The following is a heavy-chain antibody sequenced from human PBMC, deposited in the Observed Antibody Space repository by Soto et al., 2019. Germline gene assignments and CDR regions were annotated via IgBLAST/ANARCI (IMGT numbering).Heavy chain of an antibody. D-gene: IGHD6-25*01. CDR2: IKGDGSAK. CDR3: ARDVSPGSSGYYLDDFDI. J-gene: IGHJ3*02. Sequence: EVQLVESGGGLVQPGGSLRLSCAASGFTFGNYWMTWVRQAPGKGLEWVANIKGDGSAKYYLDSVRGRFTVSRDNAENSLFLQMNILRAEDTALYDCARDVSPGSSGYYLDDFDIWGQGTMVTVS. V-gene: IGHV3-7*05. CDR1: GFTFGNYW.